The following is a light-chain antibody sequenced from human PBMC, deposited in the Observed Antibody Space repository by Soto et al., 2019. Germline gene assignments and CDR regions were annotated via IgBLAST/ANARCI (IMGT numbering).Light chain of an antibody. Sequence: IQMTQSPSSLSASVGDRVTITCRASQGVRDDVGWYQQKPGKAPKRLIYAASTLQSGVPSRFSGSGCVTDFTLTISGLQPEDFANCYCLQESNYPLPFGGGTKVEIK. CDR2: AAS. J-gene: IGKJ4*01. CDR1: QGVRDD. V-gene: IGKV1-6*01. CDR3: LQESNYPLP.